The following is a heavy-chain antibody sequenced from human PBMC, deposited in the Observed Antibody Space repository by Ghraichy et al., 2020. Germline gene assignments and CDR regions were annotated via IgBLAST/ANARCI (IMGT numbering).Heavy chain of an antibody. J-gene: IGHJ4*02. D-gene: IGHD4-17*01. CDR2: ISSSSSYI. CDR3: ARERTNGDYDY. Sequence: GGSLRLSCAASGFTFSSYSMNWVRQAPGKGLEWVSSISSSSSYIYYADSVKGRFTISRDNAKNSLYLQMNSLRAEDTAVYYCARERTNGDYDYWGQGTLVTVSS. CDR1: GFTFSSYS. V-gene: IGHV3-21*01.